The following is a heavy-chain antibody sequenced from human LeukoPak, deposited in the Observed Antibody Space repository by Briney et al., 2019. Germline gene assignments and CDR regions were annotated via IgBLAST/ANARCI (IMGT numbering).Heavy chain of an antibody. CDR3: ARVHSSLVVVAGGDWFDP. J-gene: IGHJ5*02. D-gene: IGHD2-15*01. V-gene: IGHV4-59*01. CDR1: GGSISSYY. CDR2: IYYSGST. Sequence: PSETLSLTCTVSGGSISSYYWSWIRQPPGKGLEWIGYIYYSGSTNYNPSLKSRVTISVDTSKNQFSLKLSSVTAADTAVYYCARVHSSLVVVAGGDWFDPWGQGTLVTVSS.